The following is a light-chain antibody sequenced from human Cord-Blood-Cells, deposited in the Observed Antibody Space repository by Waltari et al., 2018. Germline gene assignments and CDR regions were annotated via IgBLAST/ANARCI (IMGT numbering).Light chain of an antibody. Sequence: QSALTQPRSVSGSPGQSVTISCTGTSSDVGGYKYVSWYQQHPGKAPKLMIYDVSKRPSGVPDRFSGSKSGNTASLTSSGLQAEDEADYYCCSYAGSYTFWVFGGGTKLTVL. V-gene: IGLV2-11*01. J-gene: IGLJ3*02. CDR2: DVS. CDR1: SSDVGGYKY. CDR3: CSYAGSYTFWV.